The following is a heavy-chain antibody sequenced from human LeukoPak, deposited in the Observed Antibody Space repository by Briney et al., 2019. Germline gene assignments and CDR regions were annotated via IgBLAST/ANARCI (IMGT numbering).Heavy chain of an antibody. Sequence: PGGSLRLSCAASGFTFNTYIMNWVRQAPGKGLEWVSYIRNSTNAIYYADSVRGRFTISRDNAENSLYLQMNSLRAEDTAVYFCARAGGHRNGGYDYWGQGTLVTVSS. J-gene: IGHJ4*02. CDR1: GFTFNTYI. V-gene: IGHV3-48*04. CDR2: IRNSTNAI. CDR3: ARAGGHRNGGYDY. D-gene: IGHD5-12*01.